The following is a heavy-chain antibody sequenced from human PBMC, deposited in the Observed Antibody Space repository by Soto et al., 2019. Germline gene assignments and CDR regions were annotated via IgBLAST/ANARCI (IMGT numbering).Heavy chain of an antibody. V-gene: IGHV3-23*01. CDR2: LSGSGTTT. CDR1: GVTWSNHA. Sequence: RGGSLRLSCRTSGVTWSNHAMAWVRQAPAKGLEWVSSLSGSGTTTYYVDSVKGRFTISRDNSNDTLNLQMSGLRADDTAVYFCARVESYGWFFDYWG. D-gene: IGHD3-10*01. J-gene: IGHJ4*01. CDR3: ARVESYGWFFDY.